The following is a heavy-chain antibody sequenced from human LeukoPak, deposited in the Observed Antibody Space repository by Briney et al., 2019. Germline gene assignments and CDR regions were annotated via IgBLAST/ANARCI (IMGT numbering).Heavy chain of an antibody. V-gene: IGHV3-48*04. CDR1: GFTFNSYS. D-gene: IGHD6-19*01. J-gene: IGHJ4*02. CDR3: AKDNRRHYTSGPNPDSLH. Sequence: GGSLRLSCAASGFTFNSYSMNWVRQAPGKGLEWVSYISSSGSTIYYADSVKGRFTISRDNAKNSLYLQMNSLRVEDTAFYYCAKDNRRHYTSGPNPDSLHWGQGALVTVSS. CDR2: ISSSGSTI.